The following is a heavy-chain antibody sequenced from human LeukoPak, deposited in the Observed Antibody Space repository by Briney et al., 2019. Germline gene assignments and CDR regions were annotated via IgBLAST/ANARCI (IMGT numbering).Heavy chain of an antibody. CDR3: ARVTSMVTFDY. CDR2: IYYSGST. CDR1: GGSFSGYY. Sequence: SGTLSLTCAVYGGSFSGYYWSWIRQHPGEGLEWIGYIYYSGSTNYNPSLKSRVTISVDTSKNQFSLKLSSVTAADTAVYYCARVTSMVTFDYWGQGTLVTVSS. J-gene: IGHJ4*02. V-gene: IGHV4-59*01. D-gene: IGHD5-18*01.